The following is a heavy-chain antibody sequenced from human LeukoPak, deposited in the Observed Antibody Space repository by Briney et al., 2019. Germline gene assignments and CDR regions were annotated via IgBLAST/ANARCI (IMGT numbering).Heavy chain of an antibody. J-gene: IGHJ4*02. CDR1: GYSISSGYY. Sequence: PSETLSLTCAVSGYSISSGYYWGWIRQPPGKGLEWSGSIYHSGSTYYNPSLKSRVTISVDTSKNHFSLKLSSVTAADAAVYYWARSAHMVRGVYFDYWGQGTLVTVSS. CDR3: ARSAHMVRGVYFDY. V-gene: IGHV4-38-2*01. D-gene: IGHD3-10*01. CDR2: IYHSGST.